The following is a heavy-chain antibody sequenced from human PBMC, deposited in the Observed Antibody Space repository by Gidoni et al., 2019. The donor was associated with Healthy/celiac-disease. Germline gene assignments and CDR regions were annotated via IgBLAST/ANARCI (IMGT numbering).Heavy chain of an antibody. CDR3: ARDAGYNWNDRHFDY. J-gene: IGHJ4*02. CDR1: GLTVSSNY. D-gene: IGHD1-1*01. Sequence: EVQLVESGGGVVQPGGSLRLSCAASGLTVSSNYLSWVRQAPGKGLECVSVIYSGGSTYYADSVKGRFTISRDNSKNTLYLQMNSLRAEDTAVYYCARDAGYNWNDRHFDYWGQGTLVTVSS. CDR2: IYSGGST. V-gene: IGHV3-66*01.